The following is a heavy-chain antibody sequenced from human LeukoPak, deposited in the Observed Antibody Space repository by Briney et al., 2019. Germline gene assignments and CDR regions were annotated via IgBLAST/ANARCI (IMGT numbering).Heavy chain of an antibody. CDR1: GGSISSYY. CDR2: IYYSGST. V-gene: IGHV4-59*12. D-gene: IGHD5-12*01. CDR3: ARTGYSGRGNY. Sequence: SETLSLTCTVSGGSISSYYWSWIRQPPGKGLEWIGYIYYSGSTNYNPSLKSRVTISVDTSKNQFSLKLSSVTAADTAVYYCARTGYSGRGNYWGQGTLVTVSS. J-gene: IGHJ4*02.